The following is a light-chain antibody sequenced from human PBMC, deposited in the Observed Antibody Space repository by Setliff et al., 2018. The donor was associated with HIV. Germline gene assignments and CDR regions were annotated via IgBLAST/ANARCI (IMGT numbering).Light chain of an antibody. CDR3: AAWDDSLSGSYV. J-gene: IGLJ1*01. CDR2: RNN. CDR1: SSNIGRNY. V-gene: IGLV1-47*01. Sequence: QSVLTQPPSASGTPGQRVTISCSGSSSNIGRNYVYWYQQLPGTTPKLLIYRNNQRPSGVPDRFSGSKSGTTASLAISGLRSEDEAEYYCAAWDDSLSGSYVFGTGTKVTVL.